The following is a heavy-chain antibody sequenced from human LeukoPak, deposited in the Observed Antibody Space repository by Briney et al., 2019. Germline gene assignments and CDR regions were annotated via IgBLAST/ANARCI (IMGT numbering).Heavy chain of an antibody. Sequence: ASVKVSCKTSGYTFTAYYMYWLRQAPGQGLECMGWIYPNSGATGYAQNFQGRVTMTRDTSVSTIYMELSRLRSDDTAVYYCARDGVSTTPDFDYWGQGTLVTVYS. J-gene: IGHJ4*02. V-gene: IGHV1-2*02. CDR2: IYPNSGAT. CDR1: GYTFTAYY. CDR3: ARDGVSTTPDFDY. D-gene: IGHD2-8*01.